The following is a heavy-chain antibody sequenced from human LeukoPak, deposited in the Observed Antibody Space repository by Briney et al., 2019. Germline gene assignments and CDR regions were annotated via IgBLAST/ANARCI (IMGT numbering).Heavy chain of an antibody. Sequence: KPSETLSLTCAVSGYSISSGYYWGWIRQPPGKGLEWIGRIYYSGSTYYNPSLKSRVTISVDTSKNQFSLKLSSVTAADTAVYYCARAAYGSGSYDVDYWGQGTLVTVSS. CDR3: ARAAYGSGSYDVDY. CDR2: IYYSGST. CDR1: GYSISSGYY. V-gene: IGHV4-38-2*01. J-gene: IGHJ4*02. D-gene: IGHD3-10*01.